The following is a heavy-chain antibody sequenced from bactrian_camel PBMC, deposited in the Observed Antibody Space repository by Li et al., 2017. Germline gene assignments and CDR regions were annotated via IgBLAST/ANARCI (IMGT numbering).Heavy chain of an antibody. CDR1: GFTADTYY. Sequence: HVQLVESGGGLMQSGGSLRLSCAASGFTADTYYMNWVRQVPGKGLEWVSSIYSETGNTYYANSVKDRFTISRDNAKNTVYLQMNSLKSEDTALYYCATAGVVGGYARVQGSFTYWGQGTQVTVS. D-gene: IGHD2*01. J-gene: IGHJ4*01. CDR3: ATAGVVGGYARVQGSFTY. CDR2: IYSETGNT. V-gene: IGHV3-2*01.